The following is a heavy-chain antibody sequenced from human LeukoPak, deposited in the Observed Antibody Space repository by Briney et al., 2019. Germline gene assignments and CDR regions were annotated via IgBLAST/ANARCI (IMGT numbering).Heavy chain of an antibody. CDR1: GYTFTSYD. CDR2: MNPNSGNT. D-gene: IGHD6-13*01. V-gene: IGHV1-8*01. J-gene: IGHJ4*02. Sequence: GASVKVSCKASGYTFTSYDINWVRQATGQGLEWMGWMNPNSGNTGYAQKLQGRVTMTRNTSISTAYMELSSLRSEDTAVYYCATAIAAAGLDGFDYWGQGTLVTVSS. CDR3: ATAIAAAGLDGFDY.